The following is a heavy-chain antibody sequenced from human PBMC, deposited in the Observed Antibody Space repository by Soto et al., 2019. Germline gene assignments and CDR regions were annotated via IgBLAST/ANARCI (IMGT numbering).Heavy chain of an antibody. J-gene: IGHJ5*02. V-gene: IGHV4-59*01. D-gene: IGHD2-2*01. CDR1: GGSISSYY. Sequence: SETLSLTCTVSGGSISSYYWSWIRQPPGKELEWIGYIYYSGSTNYNPSLKSRVTISVDTSKNQYSLKLSSVTAADTAVYYCARDRAYCSSTSCYYFDPWGQGTLVTVSS. CDR2: IYYSGST. CDR3: ARDRAYCSSTSCYYFDP.